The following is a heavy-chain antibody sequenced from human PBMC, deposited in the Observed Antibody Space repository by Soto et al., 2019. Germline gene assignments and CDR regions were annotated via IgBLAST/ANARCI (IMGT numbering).Heavy chain of an antibody. Sequence: ASVNVSCKASGYTFTGYYMHWVRQAPGQGLEWMGWINPNSGGTNYAQKFQGRVTMTRDTSISTAYMELSRLRSDDTAVYYCARDHRYYDILTGYYEDDYWGQGTLVTVSS. CDR3: ARDHRYYDILTGYYEDDY. V-gene: IGHV1-2*02. CDR2: INPNSGGT. CDR1: GYTFTGYY. D-gene: IGHD3-9*01. J-gene: IGHJ4*02.